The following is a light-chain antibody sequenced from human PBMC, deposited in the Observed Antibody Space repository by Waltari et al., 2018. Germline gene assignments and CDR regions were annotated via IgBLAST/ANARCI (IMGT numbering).Light chain of an antibody. CDR3: QQYLYAPPT. V-gene: IGKV4-1*01. CDR2: WAY. Sequence: DVVVTQSPDSPAVSLGEGATINCKYSQSVVHYNNREYVAWYQQKPGQPPKLLISWAYTRESGVSDRFSGSGSGTDFTITISSVHAEDVAVYYCQQYLYAPPTFGPGTKLDLK. J-gene: IGKJ3*01. CDR1: QSVVHYNNREY.